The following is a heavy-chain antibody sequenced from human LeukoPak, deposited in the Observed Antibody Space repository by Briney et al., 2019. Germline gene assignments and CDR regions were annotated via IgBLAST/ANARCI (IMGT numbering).Heavy chain of an antibody. D-gene: IGHD6-6*01. CDR1: GGSFSGYY. CDR2: INHSGST. CDR3: AIGYSSSSRENWFDS. V-gene: IGHV4-34*01. J-gene: IGHJ5*01. Sequence: SETLSLTCAVYGGSFSGYYWSWIRQPPGKGLEWIGEINHSGSTNYNPSLKSRVTISVDTSKNQFSLKLSSVTAADTAVYYCAIGYSSSSRENWFDSWGQGTLVTVSS.